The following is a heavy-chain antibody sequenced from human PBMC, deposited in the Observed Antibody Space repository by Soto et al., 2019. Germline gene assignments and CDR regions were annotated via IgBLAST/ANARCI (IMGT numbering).Heavy chain of an antibody. D-gene: IGHD2-8*01. CDR1: GFTVSSNY. CDR3: AREEGYCTNGVCFDRAYYFDY. V-gene: IGHV3-66*01. CDR2: IYSGGST. J-gene: IGHJ4*02. Sequence: EVQLVESGGGLVQPGGSLRLSCAASGFTVSSNYMSWVRQAPGKGLEWVSVIYSGGSTYYADSVKGRFTISRDNSKNTLYLQMNSLRAEDTAVYYCAREEGYCTNGVCFDRAYYFDYWGQGTLVTVSS.